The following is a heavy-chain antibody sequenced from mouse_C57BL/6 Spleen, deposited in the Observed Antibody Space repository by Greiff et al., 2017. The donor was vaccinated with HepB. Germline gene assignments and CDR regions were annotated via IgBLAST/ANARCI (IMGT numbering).Heavy chain of an antibody. Sequence: QVQLQQPGAELVKPGASVKLSCKASGYTFTSYWMQWVKQRPGQGLEWIGEIDPSDSYTNYNQKFKGKATLTVDTSSSTAYMQLSSLTSEDSAVYYGARRYYYGSSGFAYWGQGTLVTVSA. D-gene: IGHD1-1*01. CDR3: ARRYYYGSSGFAY. J-gene: IGHJ3*01. CDR1: GYTFTSYW. V-gene: IGHV1-50*01. CDR2: IDPSDSYT.